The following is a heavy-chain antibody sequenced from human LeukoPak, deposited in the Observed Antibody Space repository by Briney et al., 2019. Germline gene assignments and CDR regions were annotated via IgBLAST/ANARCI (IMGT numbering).Heavy chain of an antibody. V-gene: IGHV3-23*01. J-gene: IGHJ4*02. D-gene: IGHD2-2*02. CDR3: ARGGYCSSTSCYILGDY. Sequence: PGGSLTLSCAASGFTFSSYAMSWVRQAPGKGLEWVSAISGSGGSTYYADSVKGRFTISRDNSKNTLYLQMNSLRAEDTAVYYCARGGYCSSTSCYILGDYWGQGTLVTVSS. CDR1: GFTFSSYA. CDR2: ISGSGGST.